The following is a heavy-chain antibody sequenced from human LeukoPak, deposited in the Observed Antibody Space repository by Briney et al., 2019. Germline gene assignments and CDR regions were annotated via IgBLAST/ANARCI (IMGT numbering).Heavy chain of an antibody. CDR1: GFTFSSYG. D-gene: IGHD4-17*01. J-gene: IGHJ6*02. V-gene: IGHV3-30*18. CDR2: ISYDGSNK. Sequence: GGSLRLACAASGFTFSSYGMHWVRQAPGKGLEWVAVISYDGSNKYYADSVKGRFTISRDNSKNTLYLQMNSLRAEDTAVYYCAKDAAVTTVGMDVWGQGTTVTVSS. CDR3: AKDAAVTTVGMDV.